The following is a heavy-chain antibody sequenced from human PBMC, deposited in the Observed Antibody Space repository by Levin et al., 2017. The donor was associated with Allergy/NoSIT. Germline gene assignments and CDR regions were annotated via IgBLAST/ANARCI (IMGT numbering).Heavy chain of an antibody. D-gene: IGHD3-9*01. CDR3: ARVRVILTGYYRGSQASYYYGMDV. Sequence: SQTLSLTCAVHCGSFSDYNWSWIRQPPGKGLQWIGEINHSGSTNYTPSLKSRVTILVDTSKNQISLKLSSATAADTAVSYCARVRVILTGYYRGSQASYYYGMDVWGQGTTVTVSS. CDR1: CGSFSDYN. V-gene: IGHV4-34*01. CDR2: INHSGST. J-gene: IGHJ6*02.